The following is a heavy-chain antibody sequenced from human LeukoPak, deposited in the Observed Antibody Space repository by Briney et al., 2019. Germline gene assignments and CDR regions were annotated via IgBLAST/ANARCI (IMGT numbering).Heavy chain of an antibody. CDR1: GFTFSSYG. CDR2: IRYDGSNK. Sequence: GGSLRLSCAASGFTFSSYGMHWVRQAPGKGLEWVAFIRYDGSNKYYADSVKGRFTISRDNSKNTVYLQMNSLRAEDTAVYYCAAPGVPAATYYFDYWGQGTLVTVSS. CDR3: AAPGVPAATYYFDY. J-gene: IGHJ4*02. V-gene: IGHV3-30*02. D-gene: IGHD2-2*01.